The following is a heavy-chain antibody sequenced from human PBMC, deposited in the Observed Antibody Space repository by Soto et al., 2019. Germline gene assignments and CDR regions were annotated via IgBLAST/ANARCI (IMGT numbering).Heavy chain of an antibody. V-gene: IGHV1-69*02. CDR3: ERNQRQKDDYYSYMDV. D-gene: IGHD2-15*01. Sequence: SVKVSCKASGGTFSSYTISWVRQAPGQGLEWMGRIIPILGIANYAQKFQGRVTITADKSTSTAYMELSSMRSEDTAVYYCERNQRQKDDYYSYMDVGGKGTTVTVSS. J-gene: IGHJ6*03. CDR2: IIPILGIA. CDR1: GGTFSSYT.